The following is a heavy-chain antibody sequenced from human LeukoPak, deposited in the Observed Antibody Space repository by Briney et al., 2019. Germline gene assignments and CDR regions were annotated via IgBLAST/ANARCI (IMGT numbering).Heavy chain of an antibody. CDR3: ARGGNYGSFDY. CDR1: GFTFSSYA. J-gene: IGHJ4*02. D-gene: IGHD1-7*01. CDR2: ISYDGSNK. V-gene: IGHV3-30-3*01. Sequence: PGGSLRLSCAASGFTFSSYAIHWVRQAPGKGLEWVAVISYDGSNKYYADSVKGRFTISRDNAKNSLHLQMNSLRAEDTAVYYCARGGNYGSFDYWGQGTLVIVSS.